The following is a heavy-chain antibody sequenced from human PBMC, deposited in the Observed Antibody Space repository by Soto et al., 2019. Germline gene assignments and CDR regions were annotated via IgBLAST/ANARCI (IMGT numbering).Heavy chain of an antibody. D-gene: IGHD2-21*02. CDR1: GFTFSSYS. J-gene: IGHJ2*01. V-gene: IGHV3-21*01. Sequence: TGGSLRLSCAASGFTFSSYSINWVRQAPGKGLEWVSSISSSSSYIYYADSVKGRFTISRDNAKNSLYLQMNSLRAEDTAVYYCARWAPSIVVVTATPRYFDLWGRGTLVTVSS. CDR2: ISSSSSYI. CDR3: ARWAPSIVVVTATPRYFDL.